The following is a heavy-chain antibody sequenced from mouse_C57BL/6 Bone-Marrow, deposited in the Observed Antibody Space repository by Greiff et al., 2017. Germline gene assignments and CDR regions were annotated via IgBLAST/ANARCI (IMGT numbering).Heavy chain of an antibody. J-gene: IGHJ3*01. CDR1: GYTFTSYW. Sequence: QVQLQQPGAELVRPGSSVKLSCKASGYTFTSYWMHWVKQRPIQGLEWIGNIDPSDSETHYNPKFKDKATLTVDKSSSTAYMQLSSLTSEDSAVYYCARSVVTIPSTSAWFAYWGQGTLVTVSA. V-gene: IGHV1-52*01. D-gene: IGHD2-12*01. CDR3: ARSVVTIPSTSAWFAY. CDR2: IDPSDSET.